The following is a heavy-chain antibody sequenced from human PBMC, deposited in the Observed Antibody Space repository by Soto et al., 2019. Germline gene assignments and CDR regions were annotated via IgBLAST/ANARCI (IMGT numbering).Heavy chain of an antibody. J-gene: IGHJ6*02. CDR1: GYTFTSYA. CDR3: ARRLLWFGEVNYYSSGMDV. CDR2: INAGNGNT. V-gene: IGHV1-3*01. Sequence: ASVKVSCKASGYTFTSYAMHWVRQAPGQRLEWMGWINAGNGNTKYSQKFQGRVTITRDTSASTAYMELSSRRSEDTAVYYCARRLLWFGEVNYYSSGMDVWGQGTTVTVSS. D-gene: IGHD3-10*01.